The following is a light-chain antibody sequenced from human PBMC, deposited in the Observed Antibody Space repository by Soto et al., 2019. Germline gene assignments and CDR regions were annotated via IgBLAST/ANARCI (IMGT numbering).Light chain of an antibody. CDR1: QSISSG. V-gene: IGKV3-15*01. J-gene: IGKJ5*01. CDR2: AAS. CDR3: QQYNNWPPIT. Sequence: EIVMTQSPATLSASPGETVTLPCRASQSISSGLAWYQQKPGQAPKLLIYAASNRATGIPARFSGSGSGTEFTLTISSLQSEDFAVYYCQQYNNWPPITFGPGTRLDIK.